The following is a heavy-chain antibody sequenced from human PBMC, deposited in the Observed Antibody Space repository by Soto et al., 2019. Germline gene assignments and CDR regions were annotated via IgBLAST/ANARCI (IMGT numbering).Heavy chain of an antibody. V-gene: IGHV1-18*01. D-gene: IGHD3-3*01. CDR1: GYTFTSYG. CDR2: ISAYNGNT. Sequence: QVQLVQSGAEVKKPGASVKVSCKASGYTFTSYGISWVRQAPGQGLEWMGWISAYNGNTNYAQKLQGRVTMTTDTSSCTSYMELRSLRSDDTAVYYCARVEGPTKYYDFWSGYYTKYNWFDPWCQGSLVTVSS. CDR3: ARVEGPTKYYDFWSGYYTKYNWFDP. J-gene: IGHJ5*02.